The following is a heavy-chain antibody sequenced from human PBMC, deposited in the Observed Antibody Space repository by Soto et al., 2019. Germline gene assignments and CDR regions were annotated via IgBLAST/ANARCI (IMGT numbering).Heavy chain of an antibody. J-gene: IGHJ4*02. CDR1: GGSISSSNW. V-gene: IGHV4-4*02. D-gene: IGHD2-15*01. CDR2: MYHSGTI. Sequence: SETLCLTCAVSGGSISSSNWWNWVRQPPGKGLEWIGEMYHSGTINYNPSLKSRVTISVDKSRNQFSLKLSSMTAADTAVYFCARTPVFCSGGSCYSGFLDYWGQGILVTVSS. CDR3: ARTPVFCSGGSCYSGFLDY.